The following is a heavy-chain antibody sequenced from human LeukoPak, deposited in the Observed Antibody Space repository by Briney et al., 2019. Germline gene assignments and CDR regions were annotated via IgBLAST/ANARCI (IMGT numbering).Heavy chain of an antibody. Sequence: GGSLRVSCAASGFTFSTYLVRSVRQAPGKGLGWVSQINPDGSSTEYADSVKGRFTSSRDNAKNTVYLQMNSLRAEDTAVYYCSRVGRTPPFNWGQGTRVTVSS. CDR1: GFTFSTYL. J-gene: IGHJ4*02. CDR2: INPDGSST. CDR3: SRVGRTPPFN. V-gene: IGHV3-74*03.